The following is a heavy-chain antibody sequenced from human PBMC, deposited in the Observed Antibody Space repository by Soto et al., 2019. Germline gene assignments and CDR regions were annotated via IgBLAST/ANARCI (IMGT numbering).Heavy chain of an antibody. CDR1: GDSISTADYY. Sequence: QVQLQESGPGLVKSSQTLSLTCSVSGDSISTADYYWAWIRQPPGKGLQFMGYIYVSGSTYDNPSRKSRLRLSIYTSRNNFSLRLTCVPAEDSASYYCVRGLDGSGTVAFALWGQGTTVSVSS. J-gene: IGHJ3*01. CDR3: VRGLDGSGTVAFAL. D-gene: IGHD3-10*01. V-gene: IGHV4-30-4*01. CDR2: IYVSGST.